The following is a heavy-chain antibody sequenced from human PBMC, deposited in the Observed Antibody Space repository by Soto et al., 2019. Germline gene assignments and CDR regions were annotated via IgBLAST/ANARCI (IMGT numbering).Heavy chain of an antibody. D-gene: IGHD1-26*01. CDR3: ARDGWEPYYYYYGMDV. CDR2: IKQDGSEK. V-gene: IGHV3-7*03. Sequence: GGSLRLSCAASGFTFSSYWMSWVRQAPGKGLEWVANIKQDGSEKYYVDSVKGRFTISRDNAKNSLYLQMNSLRAEDTAVYYCARDGWEPYYYYYGMDVWGQGTTVTVSS. CDR1: GFTFSSYW. J-gene: IGHJ6*02.